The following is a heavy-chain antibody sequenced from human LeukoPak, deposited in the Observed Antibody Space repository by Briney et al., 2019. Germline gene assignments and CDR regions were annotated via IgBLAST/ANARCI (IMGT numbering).Heavy chain of an antibody. Sequence: GGSLRLSCAASGFTFSSYSMNWFRQAPGKGLEWVSSISSSSSYIYYADSVKGRFTISRDNAKNSLYLQMNSLRAEDTAVYYCARASRTGGDFDYWGQGTLVTVSS. CDR2: ISSSSSYI. CDR1: GFTFSSYS. CDR3: ARASRTGGDFDY. D-gene: IGHD1-1*01. V-gene: IGHV3-21*01. J-gene: IGHJ4*02.